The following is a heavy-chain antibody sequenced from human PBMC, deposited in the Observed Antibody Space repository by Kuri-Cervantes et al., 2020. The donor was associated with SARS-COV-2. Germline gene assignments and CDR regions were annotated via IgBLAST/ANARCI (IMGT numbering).Heavy chain of an antibody. CDR1: GFTFGDYA. Sequence: GGSLRLSCAASGFTFGDYAMSWVRQAPGKGLEWVGIIRSEVYGGTTEYAASVKGRFTISRDDSKSIAYLQMNSLKTEDTAVYYCTRGNYYDSSGYFYYYGMDVWGQGTTVTVSS. CDR2: IRSEVYGGTT. J-gene: IGHJ6*02. CDR3: TRGNYYDSSGYFYYYGMDV. V-gene: IGHV3-49*04. D-gene: IGHD3-22*01.